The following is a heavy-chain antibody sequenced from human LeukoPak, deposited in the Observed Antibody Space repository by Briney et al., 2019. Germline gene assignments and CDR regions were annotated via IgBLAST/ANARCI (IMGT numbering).Heavy chain of an antibody. CDR3: ARAYRSSWYANWFDP. J-gene: IGHJ5*02. CDR2: IYHSGST. Sequence: PSETLSLTCSVSGGSISSSYYYWGWIRQPPGKGLEWIGSIYHSGSTYYNPSLKSRVTISVDTSKNQFSLKLSSVTAADTAVYFCARAYRSSWYANWFDPWGQGTLVTVSS. V-gene: IGHV4-39*07. D-gene: IGHD6-13*01. CDR1: GGSISSSYYY.